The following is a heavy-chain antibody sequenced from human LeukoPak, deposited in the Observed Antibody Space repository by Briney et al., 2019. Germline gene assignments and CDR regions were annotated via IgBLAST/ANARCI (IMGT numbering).Heavy chain of an antibody. CDR3: ASSAYSGSFNY. V-gene: IGHV1-18*01. CDR2: ISAYNGNT. D-gene: IGHD1-26*01. CDR1: GGTFSSYA. J-gene: IGHJ4*02. Sequence: ASVKVSCKASGGTFSSYAISWVRQAPGQGLEWMGWISAYNGNTNYAQKLQGRVTMTTDTSTSTAYMELRSLRSDDTAVYYCASSAYSGSFNYWGQGTLVTVSS.